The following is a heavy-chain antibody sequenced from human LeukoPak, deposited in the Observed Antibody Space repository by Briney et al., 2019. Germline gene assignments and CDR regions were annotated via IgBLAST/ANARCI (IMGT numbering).Heavy chain of an antibody. J-gene: IGHJ5*02. CDR3: ATGRWLQPFDP. V-gene: IGHV1-69-2*01. Sequence: ATVKTSCKVPGYTFTDYYMHWVQQAPGKGLEWMGLVDPEDGETIYAEKFQGRVTITADTSTDTAYMELSSLRSEDTAVYYCATGRWLQPFDPWGQGTLVTVSS. D-gene: IGHD5-24*01. CDR1: GYTFTDYY. CDR2: VDPEDGET.